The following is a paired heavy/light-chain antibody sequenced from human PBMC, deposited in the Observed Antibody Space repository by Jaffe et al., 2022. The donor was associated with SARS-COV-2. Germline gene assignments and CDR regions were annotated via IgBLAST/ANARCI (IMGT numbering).Heavy chain of an antibody. J-gene: IGHJ3*02. CDR3: ARTVAHYYDSSGYFVLGAFDI. D-gene: IGHD3-22*01. V-gene: IGHV4-61*02. CDR2: IYTSGST. Sequence: QVQLQESGPGLVKPSQTLSLTCTVSGGSISSGSYYWSWIRQPAGKGLEWIGRIYTSGSTNYNPSLKSRVTISVDTSKNQFSLKLSSVTAADTAVYYCARTVAHYYDSSGYFVLGAFDIWGQGTMVTVSS. CDR1: GGSISSGSYY.
Light chain of an antibody. Sequence: DIQMTQSPSTLSASVGDRVTITCRASQSISSWLAWYQQKPGKAPKLLIYKASSLESGVPSRFSGSGSGTEFTLTISSLQPDDFATYYCQQYNSYLWTFGQGTKVEIK. CDR1: QSISSW. V-gene: IGKV1-5*03. J-gene: IGKJ1*01. CDR2: KAS. CDR3: QQYNSYLWT.